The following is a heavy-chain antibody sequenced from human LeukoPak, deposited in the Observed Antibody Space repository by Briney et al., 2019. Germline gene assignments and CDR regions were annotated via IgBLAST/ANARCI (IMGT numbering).Heavy chain of an antibody. J-gene: IGHJ4*02. CDR1: GFTFSSYW. Sequence: GGSLRLSCAASGFTFSSYWMHWVRQVPGKGLVWVSRINPGGSSTAYADSVKGRFTISRGNAENTLYLQMDSLGAEDTAIYYCARSNQADDYWGQGTLVTVSS. CDR2: INPGGSST. CDR3: ARSNQADDY. D-gene: IGHD1-14*01. V-gene: IGHV3-74*01.